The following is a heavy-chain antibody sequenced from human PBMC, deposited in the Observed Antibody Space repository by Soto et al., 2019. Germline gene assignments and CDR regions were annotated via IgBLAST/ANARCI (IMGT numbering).Heavy chain of an antibody. J-gene: IGHJ5*02. CDR1: GYMFSTYD. D-gene: IGHD1-20*01. CDR3: ARDHRYNWNDEGWFDP. V-gene: IGHV1-8*01. CDR2: LNPNSGNT. Sequence: QVQLVQSGAEVKKPGASVKVSCKASGYMFSTYDINWVRQAPGQGLEWMGWLNPNSGNTGYAQKFQCRVTMTRNTSINTAYMELSSLGSDDTAVYYCARDHRYNWNDEGWFDPWGQGTLVTVSS.